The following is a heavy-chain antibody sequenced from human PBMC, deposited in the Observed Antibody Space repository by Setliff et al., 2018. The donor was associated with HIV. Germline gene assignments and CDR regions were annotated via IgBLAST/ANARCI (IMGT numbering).Heavy chain of an antibody. J-gene: IGHJ5*02. CDR1: GFTFSDYW. CDR2: INPDGSTT. CDR3: ARAIRDGNSLINWFDP. D-gene: IGHD2-15*01. V-gene: IGHV3-74*01. Sequence: GESLKISCAASGFTFSDYWMHWVRQVPGKGLVYVSRINPDGSTTTYADSVESRFTISRDNAKNTLYLQMNSLRGEDTAVYFCARAIRDGNSLINWFDPWGQGTLVTVSS.